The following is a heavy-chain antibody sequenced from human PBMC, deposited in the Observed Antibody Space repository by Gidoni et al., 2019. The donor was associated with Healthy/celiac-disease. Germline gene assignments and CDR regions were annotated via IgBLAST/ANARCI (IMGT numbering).Heavy chain of an antibody. D-gene: IGHD3-16*01. Sequence: EVQLVESGGGLVQPGGSLKLSCAASGFTFSGSAMHWVRQASGKGLEWVGRIRSKANSYATAYAASVKGRFTISRDDSKNTAYLQINSLKTEDTAVYYCTSGYDYVLGYTPYYFDYWGQGTLVTVSS. CDR1: GFTFSGSA. CDR2: IRSKANSYAT. J-gene: IGHJ4*02. V-gene: IGHV3-73*02. CDR3: TSGYDYVLGYTPYYFDY.